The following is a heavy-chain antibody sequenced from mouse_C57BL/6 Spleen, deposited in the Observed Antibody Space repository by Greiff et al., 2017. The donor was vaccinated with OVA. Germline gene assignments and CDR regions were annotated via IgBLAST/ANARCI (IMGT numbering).Heavy chain of an antibody. Sequence: EVQLQQSGPGLVKPSQSLSLTCSVTGYSITSGYYWNWIRQFPGNKLEWMGYISYDGSNNYNPSLKNRISITRDTSKNQFFLKLNSVTTENTATYYGGRGGDYDGYFDYWGQGTTLTVSA. V-gene: IGHV3-6*01. D-gene: IGHD2-4*01. CDR2: ISYDGSN. J-gene: IGHJ2*01. CDR1: GYSITSGYY. CDR3: GRGGDYDGYFDY.